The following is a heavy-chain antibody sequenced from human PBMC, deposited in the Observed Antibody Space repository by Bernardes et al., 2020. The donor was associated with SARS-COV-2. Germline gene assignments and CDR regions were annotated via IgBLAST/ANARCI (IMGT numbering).Heavy chain of an antibody. D-gene: IGHD6-13*01. V-gene: IGHV4-39*01. CDR1: GGSISTSSYY. Sequence: SETLSLTCTVSGGSISTSSYYWGWLRQPPGKGLEWIGTIYYSGATYYNPSLESRVTISVDTSKNQLSLKLSSVTAADTAVYYCATPIVSAGPEYWGQGTLVTVSS. CDR3: ATPIVSAGPEY. CDR2: IYYSGAT. J-gene: IGHJ4*02.